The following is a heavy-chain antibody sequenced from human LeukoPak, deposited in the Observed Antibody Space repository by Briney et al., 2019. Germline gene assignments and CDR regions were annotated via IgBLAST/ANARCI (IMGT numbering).Heavy chain of an antibody. J-gene: IGHJ4*02. D-gene: IGHD1-26*01. CDR1: GFTFSSYG. V-gene: IGHV3-30*02. CDR2: IRYDGSNK. CDR3: AKDLLVGATRGDY. Sequence: GGPLRLSCAASGFTFSSYGMHWVRQAPGKGLEWVAFIRYDGSNKYYADSVKGRFTISRDNSKNTLYLQMNSLRAEDTAVYYCAKDLLVGATRGDYWGQGTLVTVSS.